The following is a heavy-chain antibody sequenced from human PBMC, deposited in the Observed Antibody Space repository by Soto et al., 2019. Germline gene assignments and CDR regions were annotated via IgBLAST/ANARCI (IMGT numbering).Heavy chain of an antibody. V-gene: IGHV3-64D*08. J-gene: IGHJ3*02. CDR3: VKGPHGIAAHLGGAFDI. CDR1: GFTFSSYA. Sequence: LRLSCSASGFTFSSYAMHWVRQAPGKGLEYVSAISSNGGSTYYADSVKGRFTISRDNSKNTLYLQMSSLRAEDTAVYYCVKGPHGIAAHLGGAFDIWGQGTMVIVSS. CDR2: ISSNGGST. D-gene: IGHD6-6*01.